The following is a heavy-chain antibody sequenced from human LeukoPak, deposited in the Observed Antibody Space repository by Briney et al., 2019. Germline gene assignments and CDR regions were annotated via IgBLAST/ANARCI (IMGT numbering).Heavy chain of an antibody. V-gene: IGHV3-74*01. Sequence: GGSLRLSCAASGFTFSSYWMHWVRQAPGKGPVWVSRIDVHGQGTAYADSVKGRFTISRDNAKNTLSLQMNSLRAEDTAVYYCAKAKDGYNRRFLFDYWGQGTLVTVSS. CDR1: GFTFSSYW. D-gene: IGHD5-24*01. CDR2: IDVHGQGT. J-gene: IGHJ4*02. CDR3: AKAKDGYNRRFLFDY.